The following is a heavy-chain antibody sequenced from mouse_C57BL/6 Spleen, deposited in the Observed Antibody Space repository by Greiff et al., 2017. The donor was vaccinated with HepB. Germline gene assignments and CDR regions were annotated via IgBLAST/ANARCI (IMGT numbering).Heavy chain of an antibody. J-gene: IGHJ1*03. Sequence: EVKLQESGPELVKPGASVKISCKASGYSFTDYNMNWVKQSNGKSLEWIGVINPNYGTTSYNQKFKGKATLTVDQSSSTAYMQLNSLTSEDSAVYYCARTLYYGNLDWYFDVWGTGTTVTVSS. D-gene: IGHD2-1*01. CDR1: GYSFTDYN. CDR2: INPNYGTT. CDR3: ARTLYYGNLDWYFDV. V-gene: IGHV1-39*01.